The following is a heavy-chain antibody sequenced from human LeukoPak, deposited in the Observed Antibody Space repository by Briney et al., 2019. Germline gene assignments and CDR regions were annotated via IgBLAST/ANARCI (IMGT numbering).Heavy chain of an antibody. CDR2: IRXDGSNK. CDR1: GFTFSSYG. D-gene: IGHD6-13*01. J-gene: IGHJ5*02. CDR3: AKMAAAAGNTIVGRPYNWFDP. Sequence: GGSLRLSCAASGFTFSSYGMHWVRQAPGKGLEWVAFIRXDGSNKYYADSVKGRFTISRDNSKNTLYLQMNSLRAEDTAVHYCAKMAAAAGNTIVGRPYNWFDPWGQGTLVTVSS. V-gene: IGHV3-30*02.